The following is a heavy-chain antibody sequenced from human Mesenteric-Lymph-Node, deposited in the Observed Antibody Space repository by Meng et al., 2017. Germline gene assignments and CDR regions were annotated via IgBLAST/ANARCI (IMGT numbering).Heavy chain of an antibody. D-gene: IGHD5-18*01. V-gene: IGHV1-2*06. CDR1: GYTSTGYY. CDR2: INPNSGGT. CDR3: ASEDTAMVFDY. Sequence: HVQPARSGAEGKKPGASVKVSCKASGYTSTGYYMHWVRQAPGQGLEWMGRINPNSGGTNYAQKFQGRVTMTRDTSISTAYMELSRLRADDTAVYYCASEDTAMVFDYWGQGTLVTVSS. J-gene: IGHJ4*02.